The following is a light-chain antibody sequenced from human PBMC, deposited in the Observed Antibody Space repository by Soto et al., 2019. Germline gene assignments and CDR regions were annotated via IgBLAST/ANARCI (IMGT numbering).Light chain of an antibody. CDR2: VAS. V-gene: IGKV1-39*01. CDR3: QKTYRPPQT. J-gene: IGKJ1*01. CDR1: QSIDTY. Sequence: DIQMTQSPSSLSASVGDRVTITCRASQSIDTYLNWYQQKPGKAPQLLIYVASYLQGGVPSRFNGNGSGTDFTLTINSLQPEDFATYYCQKTYRPPQTFGQVTNVEI.